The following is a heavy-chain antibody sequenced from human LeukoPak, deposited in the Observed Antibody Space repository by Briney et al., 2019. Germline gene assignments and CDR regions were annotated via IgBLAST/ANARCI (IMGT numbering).Heavy chain of an antibody. J-gene: IGHJ3*02. CDR2: IYYSGST. CDR3: ARLGYSYGFPPDAFDI. CDR1: GGSFSGYY. D-gene: IGHD5-18*01. Sequence: SETLSLTCAVYGGSFSGYYWSWIRQPPGKGLEWIGYIYYSGSTNYNPSLKSRVTISVDTSKNQFSLKLSSVTAADTAVYYCARLGYSYGFPPDAFDIWGQGTMVTVSS. V-gene: IGHV4-59*08.